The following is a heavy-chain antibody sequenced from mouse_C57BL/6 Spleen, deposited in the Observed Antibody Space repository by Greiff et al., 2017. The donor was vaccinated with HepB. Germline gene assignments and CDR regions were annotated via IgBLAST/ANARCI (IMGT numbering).Heavy chain of an antibody. CDR3: AREDYGSSSGYAMDY. CDR2: IYPGDGDT. J-gene: IGHJ4*01. CDR1: GYAFSSSW. D-gene: IGHD1-1*01. V-gene: IGHV1-82*01. Sequence: VQLQQSGPELVKPGASVKISCKASGYAFSSSWMNWVKQRPGKGLEWIGRIYPGDGDTNYNGKFKGKATLTADKSSSTAYMQLSSLTSEDSAVYFCAREDYGSSSGYAMDYWGQGTSVTVSS.